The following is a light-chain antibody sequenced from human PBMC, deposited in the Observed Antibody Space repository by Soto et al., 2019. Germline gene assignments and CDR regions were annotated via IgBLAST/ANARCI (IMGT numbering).Light chain of an antibody. J-gene: IGKJ4*01. V-gene: IGKV3-11*01. CDR1: RSFSSY. CDR3: QQRSNWPPDT. Sequence: DIVLIQSPATLSLSPGENATLSYRASRSFSSYLAWYQQKPGQAPMLLIYDASHKPPCISARFIGSGAGTPSSLPLSSLEPEEFAVYYCQQRSNWPPDTFGGGTKVDIK. CDR2: DAS.